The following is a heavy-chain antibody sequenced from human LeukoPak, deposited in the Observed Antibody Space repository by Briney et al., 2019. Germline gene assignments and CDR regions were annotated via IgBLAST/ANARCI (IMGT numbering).Heavy chain of an antibody. CDR3: ARDYCGGDCYYLNWFDP. J-gene: IGHJ5*02. CDR2: IYYSGST. Sequence: MTSETLSLTCTVSGGSISRRSHYWGWIRQPPGKGLEWIGSIYYSGSTYYNPSLKSRVTISVDTSKNQFSLKLSSVTAADTAVYYCARDYCGGDCYYLNWFDPWGQGTLVTVSS. V-gene: IGHV4-39*07. D-gene: IGHD2-21*02. CDR1: GGSISRRSHY.